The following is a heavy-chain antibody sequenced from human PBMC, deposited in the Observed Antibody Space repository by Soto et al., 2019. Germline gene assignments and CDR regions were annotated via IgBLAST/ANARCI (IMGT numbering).Heavy chain of an antibody. V-gene: IGHV6-1*01. Sequence: SQTLSLTCAISGDSVSSNSAAWNWIRQSPSRGLEWLGRTYYRSKWYNDYAVSVKSRITINPDTSKNQFSLQLNSVTPEDTAVYYCARDFDWLSSPAYYYYGMDVWGQGTTVTVSS. D-gene: IGHD3-9*01. CDR2: TYYRSKWYN. CDR1: GDSVSSNSAA. J-gene: IGHJ6*02. CDR3: ARDFDWLSSPAYYYYGMDV.